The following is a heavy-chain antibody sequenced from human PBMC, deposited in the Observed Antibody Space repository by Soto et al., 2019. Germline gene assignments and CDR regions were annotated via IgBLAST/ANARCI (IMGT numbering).Heavy chain of an antibody. J-gene: IGHJ1*01. CDR1: GGSFSGYY. D-gene: IGHD5-12*01. CDR3: AREAQMATPSGSKYFQH. Sequence: SETLSLTCAVYGGSFSGYYWSWIRQPPGKGLECIGEINHSGSTNYNPSLKSRVTISVDTSKNQFSLKLSSVTAADTVVYYCAREAQMATPSGSKYFQHWGQGTLVTVLL. V-gene: IGHV4-34*01. CDR2: INHSGST.